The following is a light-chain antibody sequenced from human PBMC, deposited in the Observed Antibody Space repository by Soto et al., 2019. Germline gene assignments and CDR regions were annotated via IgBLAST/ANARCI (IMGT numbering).Light chain of an antibody. J-gene: IGLJ1*01. V-gene: IGLV2-11*01. Sequence: QSALTQPRSVSWSPGQSVTISCTGTSSDVGGYNYVSWYQQHPGKAPKLMIYDVSKRPSGVPDRFSGSKSGNTASLTISGLQAEDEAHYYCCSYAGSYTHYVFGTGTKVTLL. CDR3: CSYAGSYTHYV. CDR1: SSDVGGYNY. CDR2: DVS.